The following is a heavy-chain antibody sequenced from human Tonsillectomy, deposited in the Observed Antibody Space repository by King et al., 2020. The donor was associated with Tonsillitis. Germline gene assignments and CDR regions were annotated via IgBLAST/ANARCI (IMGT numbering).Heavy chain of an antibody. V-gene: IGHV3-9*01. D-gene: IGHD6-19*01. CDR1: GFTFDNYA. Sequence: VQLVESGGGLLQAGRSLRLSCAASGFTFDNYAMHWVRQGPGKGLEWVSGISWNGGSIGYADSVKGRFTISRDNAKNSLYLQMNSPRAEDTALYYCVKGIGSDSSVGPRAFHIWGQGTMGSVSS. CDR2: ISWNGGSI. J-gene: IGHJ3*02. CDR3: VKGIGSDSSVGPRAFHI.